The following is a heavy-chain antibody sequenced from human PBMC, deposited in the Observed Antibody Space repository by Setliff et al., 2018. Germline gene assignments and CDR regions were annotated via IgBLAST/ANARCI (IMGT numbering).Heavy chain of an antibody. CDR3: ARSPLPPPGPGYYYDNSYYYMDV. V-gene: IGHV1-2*02. CDR2: INPNSGGT. D-gene: IGHD3-22*01. Sequence: ASVKVSCKASGYTFTGYYVHWVRQAPGQGLEWMGWINPNSGGTNYAQRFQGRVTMTRDTSISTAYMELSRLRSDDTAVYYCARSPLPPPGPGYYYDNSYYYMDVWGKGTTVTVSS. CDR1: GYTFTGYY. J-gene: IGHJ6*03.